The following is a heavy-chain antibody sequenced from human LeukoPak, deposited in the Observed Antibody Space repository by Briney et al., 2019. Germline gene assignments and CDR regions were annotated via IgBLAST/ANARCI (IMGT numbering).Heavy chain of an antibody. CDR1: GGSISSYY. D-gene: IGHD6-13*01. V-gene: IGHV4-59*01. Sequence: SETLSLTCTVSGGSISSYYWSWIRQPPGKGLEWIGYIYYSGGTNYNPSLKSRVTISADTSKNQISLQLRSVTDADTAVYYCARDLWGAGGTNYWGQGTLVTASS. J-gene: IGHJ4*02. CDR3: ARDLWGAGGTNY. CDR2: IYYSGGT.